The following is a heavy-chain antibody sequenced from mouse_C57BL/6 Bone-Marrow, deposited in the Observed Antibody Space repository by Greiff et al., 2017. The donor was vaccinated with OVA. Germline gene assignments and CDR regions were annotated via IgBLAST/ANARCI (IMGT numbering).Heavy chain of an antibody. CDR3: ARQGATVVAGGYYFDY. V-gene: IGHV5-12*01. CDR2: ISNGGGST. Sequence: EVKLQESGGGLVQPGGSLKLSCAASGFTFSDYYMYWVRQTPEKRLEWVAYISNGGGSTYYPDTVKGRFTISRDNAKNTLYLQMSRLKSEDTAMYYCARQGATVVAGGYYFDYWGQGTTLTVSS. D-gene: IGHD1-1*01. J-gene: IGHJ2*01. CDR1: GFTFSDYY.